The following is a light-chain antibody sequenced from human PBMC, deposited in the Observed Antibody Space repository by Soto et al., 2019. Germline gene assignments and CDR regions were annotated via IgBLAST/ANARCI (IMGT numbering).Light chain of an antibody. CDR1: QSVRTK. V-gene: IGKV3-15*01. Sequence: EIVMTQSPDTLYVSPGEGATLSCRASQSVRTKLAWYQQKAGQAPRLLIYGASTRATGIPDRFSGSGSGTEFTLTISSLQSEDFAVYYCQQYNTWPRTFGQGTKVDIK. CDR3: QQYNTWPRT. CDR2: GAS. J-gene: IGKJ1*01.